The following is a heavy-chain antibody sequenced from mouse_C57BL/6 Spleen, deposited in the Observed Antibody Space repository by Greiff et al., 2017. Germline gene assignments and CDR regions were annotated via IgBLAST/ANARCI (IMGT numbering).Heavy chain of an antibody. J-gene: IGHJ3*01. V-gene: IGHV6-3*01. Sequence: EVQVVESGGGLVQPGGSMKLSCVASGFTFSNYWMNWVRQSPEKGLEWVAQIRLKSDNYATHYAESVKGRFTISRDDSKSNVYLQMNNLRAEDTGIYYCTGDLLTFAYWGQGTLVTVSA. CDR3: TGDLLTFAY. CDR1: GFTFSNYW. CDR2: IRLKSDNYAT. D-gene: IGHD2-1*01.